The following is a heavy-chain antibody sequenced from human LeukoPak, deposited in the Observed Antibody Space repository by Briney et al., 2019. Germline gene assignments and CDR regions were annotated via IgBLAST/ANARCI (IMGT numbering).Heavy chain of an antibody. CDR2: IYPGDSDT. Sequence: GESLKISCKGSGYSFTSYWIGWVRQMPGKGLEWMGIIYPGDSDTRYSPSFQGQVTISADKSISTAYLQWSSLKASDTAMYYCAAAPYYYDSSGYFHPFDYWAREPWSPSPQ. CDR3: AAAPYYYDSSGYFHPFDY. V-gene: IGHV5-51*01. J-gene: IGHJ4*02. D-gene: IGHD3-22*01. CDR1: GYSFTSYW.